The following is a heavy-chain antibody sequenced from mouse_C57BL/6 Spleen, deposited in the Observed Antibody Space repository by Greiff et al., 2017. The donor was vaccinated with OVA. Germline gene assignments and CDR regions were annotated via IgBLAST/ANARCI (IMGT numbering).Heavy chain of an antibody. CDR3: ARQNYGSSWFAY. V-gene: IGHV5-12*01. CDR1: GFTFSDYY. CDR2: ISNGGGST. J-gene: IGHJ3*01. Sequence: EVKVEESGGGLVQPGGSLKLSCAASGFTFSDYYMYWVRQTPEKRLEWVAYISNGGGSTYYPDTVKGRFTISRDNAKNTLYLQMSRLKSEDTAMYYCARQNYGSSWFAYWGQGTLVTVSA. D-gene: IGHD1-1*01.